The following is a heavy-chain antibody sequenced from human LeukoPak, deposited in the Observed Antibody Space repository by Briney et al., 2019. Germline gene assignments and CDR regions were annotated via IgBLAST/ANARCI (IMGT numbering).Heavy chain of an antibody. CDR2: ISPTGSTT. CDR3: ARGDYYDRAFDV. CDR1: GFPFSGHW. V-gene: IGHV3-74*01. Sequence: GGSLRLSCTASGFPFSGHWMHWARQLPGKGLVWVSRISPTGSTTSYADSVKGRFTVSRDNAKNSLYLHMRSLRAEDTAVYYCARGDYYDRAFDVWGQGTMVTVS. D-gene: IGHD3-22*01. J-gene: IGHJ3*01.